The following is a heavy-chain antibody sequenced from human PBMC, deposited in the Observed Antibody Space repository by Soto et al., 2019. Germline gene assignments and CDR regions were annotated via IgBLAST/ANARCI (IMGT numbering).Heavy chain of an antibody. CDR3: TRVLYSSGSSYYFDY. D-gene: IGHD6-19*01. J-gene: IGHJ4*02. V-gene: IGHV3-49*03. Sequence: GGSLRLSCTASGFTFGDYAMSWFRQAPGKGLEWVGFIRSKAYGGTTEYAASVKGRFTISRDDSKSIAYLQMNSLKTEDTAVYYCTRVLYSSGSSYYFDYPGQGTLVTVSS. CDR1: GFTFGDYA. CDR2: IRSKAYGGTT.